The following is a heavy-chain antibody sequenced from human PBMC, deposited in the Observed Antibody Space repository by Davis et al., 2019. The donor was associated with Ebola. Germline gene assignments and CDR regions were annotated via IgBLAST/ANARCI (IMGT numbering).Heavy chain of an antibody. D-gene: IGHD2-8*01. CDR3: TRGLYGYGMDV. J-gene: IGHJ6*02. Sequence: GGSLRLSCAASGFTFSSYSMNWVRQAPGKGLEWVSSISSSSSYIYYADSVKGRFTISRDNAKNSLFLQMNSLRAEDTALYYCTRGLYGYGMDVWGPGTTVTVSS. CDR2: ISSSSSYI. V-gene: IGHV3-21*01. CDR1: GFTFSSYS.